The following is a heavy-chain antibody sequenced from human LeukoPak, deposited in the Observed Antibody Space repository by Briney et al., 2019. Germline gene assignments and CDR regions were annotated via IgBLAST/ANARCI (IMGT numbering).Heavy chain of an antibody. Sequence: PSETLSLTCSVFVDFSISSDCYWAWIRQSPGKGLEWIGSVYYSGSTYYNPSLKSRVTISVDTSKNQFSLKLSSVTAADTAVYYCARQRHSGGSADWFDPWGQGTLVTVSS. CDR3: ARQRHSGGSADWFDP. V-gene: IGHV4-39*01. CDR2: VYYSGST. J-gene: IGHJ5*02. D-gene: IGHD3-10*01. CDR1: VDFSISSDCY.